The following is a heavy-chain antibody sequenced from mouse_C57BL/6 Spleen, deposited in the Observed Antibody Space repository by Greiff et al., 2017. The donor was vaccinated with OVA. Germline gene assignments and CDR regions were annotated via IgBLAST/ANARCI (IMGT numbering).Heavy chain of an antibody. Sequence: QVQLQQSGPELVKPGASVKISCKASGYSFTSYYIHWVKQRPGQGLEWIGWICPGSGNTKYNEKFKGKATLTADTSSSTAYMQLSSLTSEDSAVYYCARGHYYGSSDYFDYWGQGTTLTVSS. V-gene: IGHV1-66*01. CDR1: GYSFTSYY. CDR3: ARGHYYGSSDYFDY. D-gene: IGHD1-1*01. CDR2: ICPGSGNT. J-gene: IGHJ2*01.